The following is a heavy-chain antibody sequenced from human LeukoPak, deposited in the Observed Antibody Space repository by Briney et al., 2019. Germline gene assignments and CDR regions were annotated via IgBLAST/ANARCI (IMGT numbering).Heavy chain of an antibody. J-gene: IGHJ6*04. CDR3: TTDLAYSGYEHYYYFYDMDV. V-gene: IGHV3-15*01. D-gene: IGHD5-12*01. CDR1: GFTFSNAW. CDR2: IKSKTDGGTT. Sequence: PGKSLRLSCAASGFTFSNAWMSWVRQAPGKGLEWVGRIKSKTDGGTTDYAAPVKGRFTISRDDSKNTLYLQMNSLKTEDTAVYYCTTDLAYSGYEHYYYFYDMDVWGKGTTVTVSS.